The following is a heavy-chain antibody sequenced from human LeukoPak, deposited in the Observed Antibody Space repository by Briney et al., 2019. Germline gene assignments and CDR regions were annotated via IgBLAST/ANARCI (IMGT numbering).Heavy chain of an antibody. CDR2: INHSGST. V-gene: IGHV4-34*01. Sequence: AETLSLTCGVYGGSLRGHYWSWIRQPPGKGLEWEGEINHSGSTNYNPSFWGRVTISVDTSKNQFFLKLNSVTAADTAVYYCARESDPITGYFYYYMDVWGRGTTVTVSS. J-gene: IGHJ6*03. D-gene: IGHD3-10*01. CDR3: ARESDPITGYFYYYMDV. CDR1: GGSLRGHY.